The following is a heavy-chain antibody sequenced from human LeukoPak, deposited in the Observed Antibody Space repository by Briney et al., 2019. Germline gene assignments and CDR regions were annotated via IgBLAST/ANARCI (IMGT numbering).Heavy chain of an antibody. CDR3: ARGISYFDY. CDR2: ISSSSSYI. V-gene: IGHV3-21*01. CDR1: GFTFSSYS. D-gene: IGHD5-18*01. J-gene: IGHJ4*02. Sequence: GRSLRLSCAASGFTFSSYSMNCVRQAPGKWLEWVSSISSSSSYIYYADLVKGRFTISRDNAKNSLYLQMNSLRAEDTAVYYCARGISYFDYWGQGTLVTVSS.